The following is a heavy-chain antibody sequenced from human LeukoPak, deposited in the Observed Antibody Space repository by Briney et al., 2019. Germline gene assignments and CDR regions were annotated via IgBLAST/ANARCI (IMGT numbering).Heavy chain of an antibody. CDR2: IYHSGST. J-gene: IGHJ5*02. D-gene: IGHD1-26*01. Sequence: MPSETLSLTCAVSGYSISSGYYWGWIRQPPGKGLEWIGSIYHSGSTYYNPSLKSRVTISVDTSKNQFSLKLSSVTAADTAVYYCARPIGVGAVNWFDPWGQGTLVTVSS. CDR3: ARPIGVGAVNWFDP. CDR1: GYSISSGYY. V-gene: IGHV4-38-2*01.